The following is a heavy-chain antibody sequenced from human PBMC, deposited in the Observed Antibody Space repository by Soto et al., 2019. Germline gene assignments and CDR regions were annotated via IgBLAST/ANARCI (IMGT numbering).Heavy chain of an antibody. D-gene: IGHD3-10*01. CDR1: GYSFTSYW. Sequence: LKISCKGSGYSFTSYWIGWVRQMPGKGLEWMGIIYPGDSDTRYSPSFQGQVTISADKSISTAYLQWSSLKASDTAMYYCARLTMVRGVIVGGPFDYWGQGTLVTVSS. CDR2: IYPGDSDT. J-gene: IGHJ4*02. CDR3: ARLTMVRGVIVGGPFDY. V-gene: IGHV5-51*01.